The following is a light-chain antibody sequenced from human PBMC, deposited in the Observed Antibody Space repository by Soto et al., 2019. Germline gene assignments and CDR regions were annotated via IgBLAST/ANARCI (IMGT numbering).Light chain of an antibody. CDR1: QSVSSNY. CDR2: GAS. V-gene: IGKV3-20*01. Sequence: EVVLTQSPGTLSLSPGERATLSCRASQSVSSNYLAWYQQIPGQAPRLLIYGASSRATGIPDRFSGSGSGTDFSLTISRLEPEDFAVYYCQQYGSSRTFGQGTKVEIK. J-gene: IGKJ1*01. CDR3: QQYGSSRT.